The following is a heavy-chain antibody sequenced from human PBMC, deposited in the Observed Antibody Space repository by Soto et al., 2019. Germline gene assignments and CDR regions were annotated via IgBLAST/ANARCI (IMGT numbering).Heavy chain of an antibody. CDR1: GYTFTRYG. Sequence: QGQLVQSGAEVKKPGASVKVSCKASGYTFTRYGNSWVRQAPGQGLEWMGWISGYNGDTKYAQKFQGRVTMTIDTSTTTAFMELRSLTSDDTAVYYCAKNGQPPYYYYGLDVWGQGTTVTVSS. CDR3: AKNGQPPYYYYGLDV. V-gene: IGHV1-18*01. J-gene: IGHJ6*02. CDR2: ISGYNGDT. D-gene: IGHD2-8*01.